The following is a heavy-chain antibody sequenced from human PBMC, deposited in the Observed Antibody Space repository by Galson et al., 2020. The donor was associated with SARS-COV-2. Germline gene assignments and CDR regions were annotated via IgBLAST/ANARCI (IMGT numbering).Heavy chain of an antibody. CDR1: GGSIISSRHY. CDR3: ARALAYYLDSSGAPYNFDL. Sequence: SETLCLTCNVSGGSIISSRHYWGWIRQTPGKGLEWIGTIYYNGRKYYDPSLKSRLDISIVTAKNQFSLFLGSVTAADTAVYFCARALAYYLDSSGAPYNFDLWGQGTLVTVSS. D-gene: IGHD3-22*01. CDR2: IYYNGRK. V-gene: IGHV4-39*01. J-gene: IGHJ4*02.